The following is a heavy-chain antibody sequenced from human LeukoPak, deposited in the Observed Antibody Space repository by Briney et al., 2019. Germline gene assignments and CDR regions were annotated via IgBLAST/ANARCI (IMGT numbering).Heavy chain of an antibody. J-gene: IGHJ4*02. D-gene: IGHD3-9*01. CDR2: MNPKSGGT. CDR1: GYTFTGYY. Sequence: ASVKLSCTASGYTFTGYYMHWVRQAPGQGLEWMGWMNPKSGGTNYAQKFEARVTMNRDTSISTAYMELSRLRFDDTAVYYCARSPDILTGEKFDYWGQGTLVTVSS. V-gene: IGHV1-2*02. CDR3: ARSPDILTGEKFDY.